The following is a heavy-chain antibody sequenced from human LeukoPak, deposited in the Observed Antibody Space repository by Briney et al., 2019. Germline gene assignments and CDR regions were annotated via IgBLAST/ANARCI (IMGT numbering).Heavy chain of an antibody. D-gene: IGHD1-26*01. Sequence: SGPTLVNPTQTLALTCTFSGFSLSTSGVGVGWIRQPPGKALEWLALIYSNDDKRYSPSLKTRLTITKDPSKNQVVLTMTNMDPVETATYSCAHSVIVGSTLGYFDYWGQGTLVTVSS. CDR3: AHSVIVGSTLGYFDY. V-gene: IGHV2-5*01. J-gene: IGHJ4*02. CDR1: GFSLSTSGVG. CDR2: IYSNDDK.